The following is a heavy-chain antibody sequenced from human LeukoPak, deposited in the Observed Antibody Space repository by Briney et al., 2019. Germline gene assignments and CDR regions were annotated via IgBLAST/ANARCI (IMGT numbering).Heavy chain of an antibody. Sequence: PGGSLRLSCAASGFTFSSYGMHWVRQAPGKGLEWVAVIWYDGSNKYYADSVKGRFTISRDNSKNTLYLQMNSLRAEDTAVYYCARDSGQSESSGYYYMDVWGKGTTVTVSS. V-gene: IGHV3-33*08. CDR3: ARDSGQSESSGYYYMDV. CDR2: IWYDGSNK. J-gene: IGHJ6*03. CDR1: GFTFSSYG. D-gene: IGHD7-27*01.